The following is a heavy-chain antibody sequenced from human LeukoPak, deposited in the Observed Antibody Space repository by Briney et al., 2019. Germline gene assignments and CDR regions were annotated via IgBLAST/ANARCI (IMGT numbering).Heavy chain of an antibody. CDR1: GFTFSSYT. Sequence: GGSLRLSGAASGFTFSSYTMNWIRQAPGKGLEWVSYIISSTSTRSYADSVMGRFTISRDNDKNSLYLQMNSLRPEDTAVYYCARDKDYAFDIWGQGTIVTVSS. CDR3: ARDKDYAFDI. D-gene: IGHD3-16*01. V-gene: IGHV3-48*01. J-gene: IGHJ3*02. CDR2: IISSTSTR.